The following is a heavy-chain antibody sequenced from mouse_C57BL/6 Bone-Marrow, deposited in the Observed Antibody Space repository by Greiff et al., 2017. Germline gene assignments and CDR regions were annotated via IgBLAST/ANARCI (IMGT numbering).Heavy chain of an antibody. V-gene: IGHV1-26*01. CDR2: INPNNGGT. Sequence: VQLQQSGPELVKPGASVKISCKASGYTFTDYYMNWVKQSHGKSLEWIGDINPNNGGTSYNQKFKGKATLTVDKSSSTAYMELRSLTSEDSAVYFCARGYYLFAYWGQGTLVTVSA. D-gene: IGHD2-3*01. CDR3: ARGYYLFAY. CDR1: GYTFTDYY. J-gene: IGHJ3*01.